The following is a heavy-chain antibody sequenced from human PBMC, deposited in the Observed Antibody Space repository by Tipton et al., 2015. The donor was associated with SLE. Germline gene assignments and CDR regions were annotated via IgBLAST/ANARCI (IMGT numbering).Heavy chain of an antibody. D-gene: IGHD2-15*01. CDR1: GGSVRDSSYY. Sequence: TLSLTCTVSGGSVRDSSYYWAWIRQPAGSGLEWIGRIFTTVSANYNPSLKSRVTMSVDTSKNELSLRLTSVTAADTAVYYCARFKGSNVFDSFDIWGQGTMVTVSS. CDR3: ARFKGSNVFDSFDI. CDR2: IFTTVSA. V-gene: IGHV4-61*02. J-gene: IGHJ3*02.